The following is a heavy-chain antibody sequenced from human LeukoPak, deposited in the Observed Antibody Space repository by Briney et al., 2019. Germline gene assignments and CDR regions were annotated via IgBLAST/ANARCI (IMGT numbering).Heavy chain of an antibody. CDR2: IYPDDSDT. CDR1: GYRFNNYW. CDR3: ARHKAERGSSGYDWGAFDV. D-gene: IGHD5-12*01. Sequence: GESLKISCKNPGYRFNNYWIGWVRQMPGKGLEWMGIIYPDDSDTRYSPSFQGQVTISADKSISTAYLQWSSLKASDTAMYYCARHKAERGSSGYDWGAFDVWGQGTMVTVSS. J-gene: IGHJ3*01. V-gene: IGHV5-51*01.